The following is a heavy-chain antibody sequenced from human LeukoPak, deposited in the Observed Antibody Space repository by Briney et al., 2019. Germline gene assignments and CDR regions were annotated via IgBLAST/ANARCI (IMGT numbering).Heavy chain of an antibody. CDR3: ARSPAIFRGELHY. V-gene: IGHV1-69*05. Sequence: ASVKVSCKASGGTFSSYAISWVRQAPGQGIEWMGGIIPIFGTANYAQKFQGRVTITTDESTSTAYMELSSLRSEDTAVYYCARSPAIFRGELHYWGQGTLVTVSS. CDR1: GGTFSSYA. CDR2: IIPIFGTA. J-gene: IGHJ4*02. D-gene: IGHD1-26*01.